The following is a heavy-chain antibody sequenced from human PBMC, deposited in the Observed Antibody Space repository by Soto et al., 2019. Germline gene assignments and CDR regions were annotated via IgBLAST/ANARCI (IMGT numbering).Heavy chain of an antibody. Sequence: PSETLSLTCDVYGESFSGNFWNWIRQPPGRGLEWIGDVNHNGRTNYNPSLKSRVTMSVDASKSQFSLKLSSVTAADTAVYFCARGPGYCSAGTCYSDFFDPWGQGILVTVS. V-gene: IGHV4-34*01. CDR2: VNHNGRT. D-gene: IGHD2-15*01. CDR3: ARGPGYCSAGTCYSDFFDP. J-gene: IGHJ5*02. CDR1: GESFSGNF.